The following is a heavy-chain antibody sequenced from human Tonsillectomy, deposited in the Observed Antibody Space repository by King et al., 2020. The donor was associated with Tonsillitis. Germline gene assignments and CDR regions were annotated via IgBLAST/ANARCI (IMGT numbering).Heavy chain of an antibody. J-gene: IGHJ3*02. Sequence: VQLVESGGGLEQPGGSLRLSCAASGFTLSSYAMSWVRQAPVKGLEWVSDISGSGGRRYYADSVKGRFTISGANSKKDLYMQMNSMRAEDTAVYYCAKGARELPHAFDIWGQGTMVTVSS. D-gene: IGHD1-26*01. V-gene: IGHV3-23*04. CDR2: ISGSGGRR. CDR1: GFTLSSYA. CDR3: AKGARELPHAFDI.